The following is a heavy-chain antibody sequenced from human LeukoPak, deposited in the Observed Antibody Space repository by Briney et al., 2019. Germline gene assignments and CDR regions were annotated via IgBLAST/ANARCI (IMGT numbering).Heavy chain of an antibody. CDR3: ARHSSGSYLGSHAFDI. Sequence: SETLSLTCTVSGGSISSSSYYWGWIRQPPGKGLEWIGSIYYSESTYYNPSLKSRVTISVDTSKNQFSLKLSSVTAADTAVYYCARHSSGSYLGSHAFDIWGQGTMVTVSS. J-gene: IGHJ3*02. CDR1: GGSISSSSYY. D-gene: IGHD1-26*01. CDR2: IYYSEST. V-gene: IGHV4-39*01.